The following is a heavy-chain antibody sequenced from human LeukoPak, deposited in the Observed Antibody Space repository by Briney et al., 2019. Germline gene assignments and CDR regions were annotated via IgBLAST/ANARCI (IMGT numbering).Heavy chain of an antibody. V-gene: IGHV3-48*03. Sequence: PGGSLRLSCAASGFTFSSYETNWVRQAPGKGLEWVSYISSSGSTIYYADSVKGRFTISRDNAKNSLYLQMNSLRAEDTAVYYCARVGDSSGWYPHYFDYWGQGTLVTVSS. CDR2: ISSSGSTI. CDR3: ARVGDSSGWYPHYFDY. CDR1: GFTFSSYE. D-gene: IGHD6-19*01. J-gene: IGHJ4*02.